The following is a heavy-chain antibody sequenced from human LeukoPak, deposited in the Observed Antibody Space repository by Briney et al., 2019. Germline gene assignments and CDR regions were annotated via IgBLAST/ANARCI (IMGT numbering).Heavy chain of an antibody. CDR3: TRGSSGRRDN. CDR2: MNPNSGNT. CDR1: GYTFTSCD. V-gene: IGHV1-8*01. Sequence: ASVKVFCKASGYTFTSCDINWVRQATGQGLEWMGWMNPNSGNTGYGQSFQGRITMTRDISIGTAYMELSNLTSEDTAIYYCTRGSSGRRDNWGQGTLVTVSA. D-gene: IGHD6-19*01. J-gene: IGHJ4*02.